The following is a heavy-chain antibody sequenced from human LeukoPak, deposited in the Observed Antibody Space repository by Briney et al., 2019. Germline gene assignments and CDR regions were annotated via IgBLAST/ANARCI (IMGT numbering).Heavy chain of an antibody. J-gene: IGHJ4*02. Sequence: ASVKVSCKASGYTFTSYYMHWVRQAPGQGLEWMGIINPSGGSTSYAQKFQGRVTMTRDTSTSTVYMELSSLRSEDTAVYYCARSVRWYSSSSALDYWGQGTLVTVSS. CDR2: INPSGGST. CDR1: GYTFTSYY. D-gene: IGHD6-6*01. CDR3: ARSVRWYSSSSALDY. V-gene: IGHV1-46*01.